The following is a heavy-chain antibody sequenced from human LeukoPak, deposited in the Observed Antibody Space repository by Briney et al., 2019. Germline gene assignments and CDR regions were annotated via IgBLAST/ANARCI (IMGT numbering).Heavy chain of an antibody. CDR2: ISGSASST. D-gene: IGHD6-19*01. J-gene: IGHJ4*02. V-gene: IGHV3-23*01. CDR3: AELGGQWLVNFYDY. Sequence: RSGGSLRLSCAASGFTFSNYAMSWVRQAPGKGLEWVSAISGSASSTYHADSVKGRFTISRDNSKNTLYLQMNSLRAEDTAVYYCAELGGQWLVNFYDYWGQGTLVTVSS. CDR1: GFTFSNYA.